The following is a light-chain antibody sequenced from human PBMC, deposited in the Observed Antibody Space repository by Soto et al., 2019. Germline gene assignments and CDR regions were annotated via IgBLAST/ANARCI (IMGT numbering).Light chain of an antibody. CDR1: SSNIGSNY. CDR2: KNN. J-gene: IGLJ2*01. V-gene: IGLV1-47*01. CDR3: AAWDDSLSGHVV. Sequence: QTVVTQPPSASGTPGQMVTMSCSGSSSNIGSNYVYWYQQLPGTAPKLLIYKNNQRPSGVPDRFSGSKSGTSAYLAISGLRSGDEADYFCAAWDDSLSGHVVFGGGTKLTVL.